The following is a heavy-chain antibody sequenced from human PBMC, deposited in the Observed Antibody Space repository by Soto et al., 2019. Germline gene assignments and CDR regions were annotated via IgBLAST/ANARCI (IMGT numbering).Heavy chain of an antibody. CDR3: AGDRSCTTGLCYDNNFDC. D-gene: IGHD2-8*01. CDR2: ISTDGSST. CDR1: GFTFSNYW. V-gene: IGHV3-74*01. J-gene: IGHJ4*02. Sequence: EVQLVESGGGLVQPGGSLRLSCAASGFTFSNYWMHWVRQVAGKGLVWVSRISTDGSSTSYADSVKGRFTISRDNAKNTLYLQMNSLRAEDTAVYYCAGDRSCTTGLCYDNNFDCWGQGTLVTVSS.